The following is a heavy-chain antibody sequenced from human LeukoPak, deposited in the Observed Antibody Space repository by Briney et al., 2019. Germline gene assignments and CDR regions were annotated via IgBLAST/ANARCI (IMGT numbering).Heavy chain of an antibody. Sequence: PGGSLRLSCAVSGFTFSSSVMSWVRQAPGKGLEWVSVISGGGDNTYYADSVKGRFTISRDNSKNTLYLQMNSLGAEDTATYYCAKTRGPYYFDSWGQGTLVIVSS. J-gene: IGHJ4*02. V-gene: IGHV3-23*01. CDR1: GFTFSSSV. CDR3: AKTRGPYYFDS. D-gene: IGHD3-16*01. CDR2: ISGGGDNT.